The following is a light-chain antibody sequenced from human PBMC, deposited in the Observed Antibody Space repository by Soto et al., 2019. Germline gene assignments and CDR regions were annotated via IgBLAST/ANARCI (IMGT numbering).Light chain of an antibody. CDR1: SSNIGINY. CDR3: AAWDDSLSGLV. Sequence: QAVLTQPPSASGTPGQTVTISCSGSSSNIGINYVFWYQQFPGTAPKLLIYRNSHRPSGVPDRFSGSKSGTSASLAISGLRSEDEADYYCAAWDDSLSGLVFGGGTKLTVL. CDR2: RNS. J-gene: IGLJ3*02. V-gene: IGLV1-47*01.